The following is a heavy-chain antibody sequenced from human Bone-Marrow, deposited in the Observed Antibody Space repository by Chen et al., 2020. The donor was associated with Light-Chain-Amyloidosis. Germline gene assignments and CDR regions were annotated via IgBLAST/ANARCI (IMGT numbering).Heavy chain of an antibody. D-gene: IGHD3-16*01. J-gene: IGHJ4*02. Sequence: EVQLVESGGGLAQPGESLRLSCAASGISFSNNWMSWVRQAPGKGLEWGANVQGDGSDKYYVDSVKGRFTISRDNAKNSLYLQMNSLRAEDTAVYYCTTEYLGAYDYWGQGTLLTVSS. V-gene: IGHV3-7*05. CDR1: GISFSNNW. CDR2: VQGDGSDK. CDR3: TTEYLGAYDY.